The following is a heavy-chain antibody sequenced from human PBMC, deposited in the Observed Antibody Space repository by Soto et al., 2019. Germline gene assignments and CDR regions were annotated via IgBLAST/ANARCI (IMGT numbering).Heavy chain of an antibody. D-gene: IGHD1-26*01. CDR1: GFTFDDYA. CDR3: AKGRGGRYGRYYFDQ. Sequence: EVQLVESGGGLVQPGRSLRLSCAASGFTFDDYAMHWVRQAPGKGLEWVSGISWNSGSIGYADSVKGRFTISRDNAKNSLYLQMNSLRAEDTALYYCAKGRGGRYGRYYFDQWGQGTLVTASS. J-gene: IGHJ4*02. V-gene: IGHV3-9*01. CDR2: ISWNSGSI.